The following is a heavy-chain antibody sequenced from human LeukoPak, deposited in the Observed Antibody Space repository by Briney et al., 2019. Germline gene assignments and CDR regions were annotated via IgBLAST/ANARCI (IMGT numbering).Heavy chain of an antibody. CDR3: AIISYFFDY. V-gene: IGHV3-30*04. D-gene: IGHD2-2*01. CDR2: IPYDGSDK. Sequence: GGSLRLSCAASGFTFSTYAMHWVRQAPGKGLEWLAVIPYDGSDKYYADSVKGRFTISRDNSKNTLYLQMNSLRAEDTAVYYCAIISYFFDYWGQGTLVTVSS. J-gene: IGHJ4*02. CDR1: GFTFSTYA.